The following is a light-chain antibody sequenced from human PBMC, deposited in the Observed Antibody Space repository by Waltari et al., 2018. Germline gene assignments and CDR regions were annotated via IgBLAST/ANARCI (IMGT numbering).Light chain of an antibody. J-gene: IGLJ3*02. CDR1: SGSLSTTSY. CDR2: KAN. V-gene: IGLV8-61*02. CDR3: ALDMGSGIWV. Sequence: QTVVTQEPSLSVSPGGTVTLTCALSSGSLSTTSYATWYQQTPGQAPRTLVYKANARSSGVPECCAGSILGNTAALTITGAQADDEADYYCALDMGSGIWVFGGGTRLTVL.